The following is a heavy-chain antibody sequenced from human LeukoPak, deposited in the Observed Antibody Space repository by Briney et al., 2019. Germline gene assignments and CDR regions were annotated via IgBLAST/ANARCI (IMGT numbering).Heavy chain of an antibody. V-gene: IGHV1-8*03. D-gene: IGHD6-19*01. CDR1: GYTFTSYD. CDR2: MNPNSGNT. J-gene: IGHJ4*02. CDR3: AKDVQYSSGWYFDY. Sequence: ASVKVSCKASGYTFTSYDINWVRQATGQRLEWMGWMNPNSGNTGYAQKFQGRVTITRNTSISTAYMELSSLRSEDTAVYYCAKDVQYSSGWYFDYWGQGTLVTVSS.